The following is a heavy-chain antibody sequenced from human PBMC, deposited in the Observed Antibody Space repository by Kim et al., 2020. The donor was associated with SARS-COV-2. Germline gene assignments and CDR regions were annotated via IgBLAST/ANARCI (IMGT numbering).Heavy chain of an antibody. J-gene: IGHJ4*02. CDR3: ARCPRVSCYYFDY. Sequence: YSPTFQGRGTITRDTSASTAYMGLSSLRSEDTAVYYCARCPRVSCYYFDYWGQGTLVTVSS. V-gene: IGHV1-3*01. D-gene: IGHD2-15*01.